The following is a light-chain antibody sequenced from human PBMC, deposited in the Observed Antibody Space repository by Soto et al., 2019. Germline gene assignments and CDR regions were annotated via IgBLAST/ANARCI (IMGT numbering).Light chain of an antibody. CDR2: RAS. CDR1: HSLSST. V-gene: IGKV3-15*01. CDR3: QQHNNWPPIT. Sequence: VMTQSPATLSVSPGERSTLSCRASHSLSSTLAWYQQKHGHAPRLLSYRASTTALGIPARFSGSGSGTEFTLTISSLQSADCAAYYCQQHNNWPPITFGQGTRLEIK. J-gene: IGKJ5*01.